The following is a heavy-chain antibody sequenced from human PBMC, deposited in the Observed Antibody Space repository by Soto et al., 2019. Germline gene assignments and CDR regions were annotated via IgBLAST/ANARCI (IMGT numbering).Heavy chain of an antibody. Sequence: GGSLRLSCAASGFTFSSYWMSWVRQAPGKGLEWVANIKQDGSEKYYVDSVKGRFTISRDNAKNSLYLQMNSLRAEDTAVYYCAKDQGQWLPWNFDYWGQGTLVTVSS. CDR3: AKDQGQWLPWNFDY. D-gene: IGHD6-19*01. V-gene: IGHV3-7*03. J-gene: IGHJ4*02. CDR2: IKQDGSEK. CDR1: GFTFSSYW.